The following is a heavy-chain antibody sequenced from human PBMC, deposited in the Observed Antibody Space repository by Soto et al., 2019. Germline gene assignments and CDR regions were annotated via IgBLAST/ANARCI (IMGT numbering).Heavy chain of an antibody. V-gene: IGHV4-34*01. Sequence: PSETLSLTCAVYGGSFSCYYWSWIRQPPGKGLEWIGEINHSGSTNYNPSLKSRVTISVDTSKNQFSLKLSSVTAADTAVYYCARVLRYYHVVIDAFDIWDQGTMVTVSS. CDR2: INHSGST. CDR3: ARVLRYYHVVIDAFDI. J-gene: IGHJ3*02. D-gene: IGHD3-9*01. CDR1: GGSFSCYY.